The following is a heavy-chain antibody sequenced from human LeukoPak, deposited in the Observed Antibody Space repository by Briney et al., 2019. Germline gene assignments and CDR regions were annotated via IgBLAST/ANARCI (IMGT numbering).Heavy chain of an antibody. Sequence: GESLKISCKGSGYSFTSYWIGWARQMPGKGLEWMAIIYPGDSDTRYSPSFQGQVTISADKSITTAYLQWSSLKASDTAMYYCARSSDSSGYYDYFDYWGQGSLVTVSS. CDR1: GYSFTSYW. CDR2: IYPGDSDT. V-gene: IGHV5-51*01. CDR3: ARSSDSSGYYDYFDY. D-gene: IGHD3-22*01. J-gene: IGHJ4*02.